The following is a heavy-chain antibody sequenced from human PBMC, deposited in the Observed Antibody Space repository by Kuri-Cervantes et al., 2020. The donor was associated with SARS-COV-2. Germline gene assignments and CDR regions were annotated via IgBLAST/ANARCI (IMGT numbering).Heavy chain of an antibody. J-gene: IGHJ3*02. CDR3: AKDLIQLWLKGAFDI. V-gene: IGHV3-21*01. D-gene: IGHD5-18*01. CDR2: ISSSSSYI. Sequence: GESLKISCAASGFTFSSYSMNWVRQAPGKGLEWVSSISSSSSYIYYADSVKGRFTISRDNAKNSLYLQMNSLRAEDTAVYYCAKDLIQLWLKGAFDIWGQGTMVTVSS. CDR1: GFTFSSYS.